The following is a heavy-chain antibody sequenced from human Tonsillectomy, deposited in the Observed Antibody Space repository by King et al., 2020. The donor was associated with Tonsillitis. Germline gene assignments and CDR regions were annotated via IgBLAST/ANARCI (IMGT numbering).Heavy chain of an antibody. V-gene: IGHV3-23*04. CDR2: ISTSGGGT. J-gene: IGHJ4*02. D-gene: IGHD6-13*01. CDR1: GFTFSSYA. CDR3: AKESSSWPKTYDDY. Sequence: VQLVESGGGLVQPGGSLRLSCAASGFTFSSYAMSWVRQAPGKGLEWVSAISTSGGGTYYADSVKGRFTISRDNSKNTLYLQMNSLRAEDTAIYYCAKESSSWPKTYDDYWGQGTLVTVSS.